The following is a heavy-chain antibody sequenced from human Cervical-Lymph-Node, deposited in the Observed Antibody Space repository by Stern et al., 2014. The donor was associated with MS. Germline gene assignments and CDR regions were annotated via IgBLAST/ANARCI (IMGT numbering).Heavy chain of an antibody. CDR1: GYVFTSYE. CDR3: ARAGDYFDSSGYSA. D-gene: IGHD3-22*01. V-gene: IGHV1-3*01. J-gene: IGHJ5*02. Sequence: VHLVESGAEVKKPGDSAKISCKASGYVFTSYEIYWVRQAPGQRLEWMGWLNAGNGNTKYSEKFQDRVTFSRDTSSSTAHMELRSLTSEDTAVYYCARAGDYFDSSGYSAWGQGTLVTVSS. CDR2: LNAGNGNT.